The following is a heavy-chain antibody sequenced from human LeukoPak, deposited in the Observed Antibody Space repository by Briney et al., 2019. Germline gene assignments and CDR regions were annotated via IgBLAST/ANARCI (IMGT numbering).Heavy chain of an antibody. CDR3: ARSVTSGSYYGLHY. D-gene: IGHD3-10*01. J-gene: IGHJ4*02. CDR1: GYTLTGYY. Sequence: ASVKVSCKASGYTLTGYYLHWVRQAPGQGLEWMGWLNPDSGGTKYAQKFQGRVTMTRDTSISTGYMELNRLRSEDTAIYYCARSVTSGSYYGLHYWGQGTLVTVSS. V-gene: IGHV1-2*02. CDR2: LNPDSGGT.